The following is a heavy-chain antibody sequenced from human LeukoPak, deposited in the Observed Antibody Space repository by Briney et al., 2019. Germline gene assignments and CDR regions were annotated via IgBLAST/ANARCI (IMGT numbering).Heavy chain of an antibody. J-gene: IGHJ5*02. V-gene: IGHV3-23*01. CDR1: GFSFSSYG. Sequence: GGSLRLSCAASGFSFSSYGMSWVRQAPGEGLEWVSAISGSGGSTYYADSVKGRFTISRDNSKNTLYLQMNSLRAEDTAVYYCAKDLFTMVREPFDHWGQGTLVTVSS. D-gene: IGHD3-10*01. CDR2: ISGSGGST. CDR3: AKDLFTMVREPFDH.